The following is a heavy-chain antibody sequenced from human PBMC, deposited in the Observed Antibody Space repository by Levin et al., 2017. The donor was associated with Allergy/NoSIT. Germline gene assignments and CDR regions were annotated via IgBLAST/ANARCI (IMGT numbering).Heavy chain of an antibody. V-gene: IGHV3-30*04. J-gene: IGHJ6*02. D-gene: IGHD2-2*01. Sequence: TGGSLRLSCAASGFTFSSYAMHWVRQAPGKGLEWVAVISYDGSNKYYADSVKGRFTISRDNSKNTLYLQMNSLRAEDTAVYYCARGGYCSSTSCDYYYGMDVWGQGTTVTVSS. CDR1: GFTFSSYA. CDR2: ISYDGSNK. CDR3: ARGGYCSSTSCDYYYGMDV.